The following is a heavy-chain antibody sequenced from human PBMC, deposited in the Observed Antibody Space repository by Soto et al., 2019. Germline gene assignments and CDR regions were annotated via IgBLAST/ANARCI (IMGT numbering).Heavy chain of an antibody. J-gene: IGHJ4*02. V-gene: IGHV3-23*01. CDR1: GFTFSHSA. D-gene: IGHD3-22*01. Sequence: GGCLSRSFAASGFTFSHSAMNWVRQAPGKGLEWVSGLSGTGGSTHYADSLQGRFTISRDNSKNTLYLQMNSLRAEDTALYYCAKEPPHYYDSSGSNSFFDSWGQGTLVTVSS. CDR2: LSGTGGST. CDR3: AKEPPHYYDSSGSNSFFDS.